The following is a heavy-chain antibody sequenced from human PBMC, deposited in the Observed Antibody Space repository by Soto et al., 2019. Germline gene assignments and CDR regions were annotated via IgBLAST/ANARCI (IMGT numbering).Heavy chain of an antibody. J-gene: IGHJ4*02. CDR3: ASTPIRYCSSTSCYGTLDY. D-gene: IGHD2-2*01. CDR1: GYTFTSYG. V-gene: IGHV1-3*01. CDR2: INAANGDT. Sequence: ASVKVSCKASGYTFTSYGIHWVRQAPGQRLEWMGWINAANGDTKYSPKFQGRVTITADESTSTAYMELSSLRSEDTAVYYCASTPIRYCSSTSCYGTLDYWGQGTLVTVSS.